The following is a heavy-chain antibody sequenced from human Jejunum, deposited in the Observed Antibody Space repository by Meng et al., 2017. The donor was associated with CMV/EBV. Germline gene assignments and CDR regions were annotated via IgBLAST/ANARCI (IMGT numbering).Heavy chain of an antibody. V-gene: IGHV1-2*02. Sequence: QVQLVQSGAEVKTPXXSVQVXCKAFGYTFTDYYRHWVRQAPGQGLEWMGWINPNSGGTYYALKFQGRVTMTGDTSAGTAYMELKWLESDDTAVYYCARDRAKLTWFEGSDNWGQGTLVTVSS. CDR1: GYTFTDYY. CDR3: ARDRAKLTWFEGSDN. J-gene: IGHJ4*02. D-gene: IGHD3-10*01. CDR2: INPNSGGT.